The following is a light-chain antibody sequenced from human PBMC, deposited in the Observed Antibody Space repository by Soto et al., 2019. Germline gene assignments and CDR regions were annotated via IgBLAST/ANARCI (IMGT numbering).Light chain of an antibody. V-gene: IGLV2-14*01. Sequence: QSVLTQPASVSGSPGQSITISCTGTSSYVGGYHYVSWYQQDPGKAPKLMIYEVSNRPSGVSNRFSGSKSGNTASLTISGLQAEDEADYYCSSYTSSNTRVLGTGTKVTVL. J-gene: IGLJ1*01. CDR2: EVS. CDR1: SSYVGGYHY. CDR3: SSYTSSNTRV.